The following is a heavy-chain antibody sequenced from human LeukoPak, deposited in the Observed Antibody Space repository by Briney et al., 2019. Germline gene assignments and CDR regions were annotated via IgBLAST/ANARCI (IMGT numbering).Heavy chain of an antibody. CDR1: GYSISRGYH. Sequence: SETLSLTCAVSGYSISRGYHWGWIRQPPGKGLEWIGSIHHSGSTYYNSSLKSRVTISVDTSKNQFSLKVSSVTAADTAVYYCARQSYKTSGYYYYFDYWGQGTLVTVSS. J-gene: IGHJ4*02. D-gene: IGHD3-22*01. CDR3: ARQSYKTSGYYYYFDY. CDR2: IHHSGST. V-gene: IGHV4-38-2*01.